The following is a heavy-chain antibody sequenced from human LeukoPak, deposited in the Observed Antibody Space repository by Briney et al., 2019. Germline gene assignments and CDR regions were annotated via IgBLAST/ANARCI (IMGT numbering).Heavy chain of an antibody. CDR3: GVDIVVVPGAPDWFDP. D-gene: IGHD2-2*01. V-gene: IGHV3-23*01. CDR1: GFTFSSYA. CDR2: ISGSRDST. J-gene: IGHJ5*02. Sequence: TGGSLRLSCAASGFTFSSYAMSWVRQAPGKGLEWVSAISGSRDSTYYANSVKGRFIISRDNSKNTLYLQMNSLRAEDAAVYYCGVDIVVVPGAPDWFDPWGQGTLVTVSS.